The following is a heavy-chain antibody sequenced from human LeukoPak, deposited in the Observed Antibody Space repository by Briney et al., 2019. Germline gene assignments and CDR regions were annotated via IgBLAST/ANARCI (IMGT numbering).Heavy chain of an antibody. D-gene: IGHD3-10*01. J-gene: IGHJ5*02. CDR3: AREDRASGRGLDP. V-gene: IGHV4-4*07. CDR1: GGSISSYY. Sequence: PSETPSLTCTVSGGSISSYYWSWIRQAAGKGLEWIGRIYMDGSTNYNPSLKSRVTMSVDTSENQFSLKLSFVPAADTAVYYCAREDRASGRGLDPWGQGTLVTVPS. CDR2: IYMDGST.